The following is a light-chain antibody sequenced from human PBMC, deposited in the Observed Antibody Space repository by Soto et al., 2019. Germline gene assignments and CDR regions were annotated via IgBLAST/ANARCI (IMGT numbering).Light chain of an antibody. J-gene: IGLJ3*02. CDR2: GNS. V-gene: IGLV1-40*01. CDR1: SSNIGAGYD. Sequence: QSVLTQPPSGSGAPGQRVTISCTGSSSNIGAGYDVHWYQQLPGTAPKLLIYGNSNRPSGVPDRFSGSKSGTSASLAITGLQAEDEADYYCQSSDSSMSGHWVFGEGTKLTVL. CDR3: QSSDSSMSGHWV.